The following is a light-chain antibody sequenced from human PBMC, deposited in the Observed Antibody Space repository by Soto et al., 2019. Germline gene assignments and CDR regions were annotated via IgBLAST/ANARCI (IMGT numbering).Light chain of an antibody. CDR1: QDIRNV. Sequence: DLQMTQSPSSLSASVGDRDTITCRSSQDIRNVLAWYQQRPGNAPHRLIYAAFSLQSGVPSRFSGSGSGTEFTLTISSLQPEDFATYYCLQHNSYPCTFGQGTKLEIK. CDR3: LQHNSYPCT. J-gene: IGKJ2*02. CDR2: AAF. V-gene: IGKV1-17*01.